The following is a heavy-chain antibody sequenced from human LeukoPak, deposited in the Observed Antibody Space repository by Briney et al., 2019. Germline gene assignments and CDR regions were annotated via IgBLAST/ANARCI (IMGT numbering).Heavy chain of an antibody. V-gene: IGHV1-2*02. CDR2: INPNSGGT. CDR3: ARSYMVRGNSTTAGYYYYYYYMDV. Sequence: ASVKVSCKASGYTFTGYYMHWVRQAPGQGLEWMGWINPNSGGTNYAQKFQGRVTMTRDTSISTAYMELSRLRSDNTAVYYCARSYMVRGNSTTAGYYYYYYYMDVWGKGTTVTISS. J-gene: IGHJ6*03. D-gene: IGHD3-10*01. CDR1: GYTFTGYY.